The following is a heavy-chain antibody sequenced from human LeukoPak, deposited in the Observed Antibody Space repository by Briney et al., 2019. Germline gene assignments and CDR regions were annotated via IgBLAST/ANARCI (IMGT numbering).Heavy chain of an antibody. V-gene: IGHV5-51*01. J-gene: IGHJ5*02. Sequence: GEALIIFCNGSGYNFANYWIARGRQRPGKGLEWMGIIFAGDCDTGYSPSFQGQVTMSAGKSINTAYFQWSGLEGSGTSIDYWWRLDNGNCTGTRCYSSFDPWGQGTLVTV. CDR1: GYNFANYW. D-gene: IGHD2-8*02. CDR2: IFAGDCDT. CDR3: WRLDNGNCTGTRCYSSFDP.